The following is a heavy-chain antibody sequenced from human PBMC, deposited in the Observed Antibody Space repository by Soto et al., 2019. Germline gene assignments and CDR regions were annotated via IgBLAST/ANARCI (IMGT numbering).Heavy chain of an antibody. CDR3: ARYKAAKSYYYGMDV. Sequence: PGESLKIPCKGSGYSFTSYWIGWVRQMPGKGLEWMGIIYPGDSDTRYSPSFQGQVTISADKSISTAYLQWSSLKASDTAMYYCARYKAAKSYYYGMDVWGQGTTVTVSS. V-gene: IGHV5-51*01. CDR1: GYSFTSYW. CDR2: IYPGDSDT. J-gene: IGHJ6*02. D-gene: IGHD6-25*01.